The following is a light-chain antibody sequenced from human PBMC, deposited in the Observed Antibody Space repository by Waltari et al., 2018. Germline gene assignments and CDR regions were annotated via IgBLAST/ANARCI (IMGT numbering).Light chain of an antibody. Sequence: QSALTQSASVSGSPGQPITISCTGTIRDVVGFNFVSWYQQLPGIPPKLLIYGVDQRPSGVSLRFSGSKSANTATLTISGLQPEDEGDYFCSSYTARSTLVFGGGTKLTVL. CDR2: GVD. V-gene: IGLV2-14*01. J-gene: IGLJ3*02. CDR3: SSYTARSTLV. CDR1: IRDVVGFNF.